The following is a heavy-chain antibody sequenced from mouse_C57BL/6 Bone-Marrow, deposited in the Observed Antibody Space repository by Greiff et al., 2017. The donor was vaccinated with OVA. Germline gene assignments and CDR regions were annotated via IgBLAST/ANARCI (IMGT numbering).Heavy chain of an antibody. CDR1: GYSITSGYY. J-gene: IGHJ2*01. CDR3: AGFYFDY. CDR2: ISYDGSN. V-gene: IGHV3-6*01. Sequence: EVQVVESGPGLVKPSQSLSLTCSVTGYSITSGYYWNWIRQFPGNKLEWMGYISYDGSNNYNPSLKNRISITRDTSKNQFFLKLNSVTTEDTATYYCAGFYFDYWGQGTTLTVSS.